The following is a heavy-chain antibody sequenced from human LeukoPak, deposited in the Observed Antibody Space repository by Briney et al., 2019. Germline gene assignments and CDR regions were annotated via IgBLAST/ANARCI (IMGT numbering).Heavy chain of an antibody. D-gene: IGHD2-8*01. CDR3: AKDSPVCTY. V-gene: IGHV3-23*01. J-gene: IGHJ4*02. CDR2: ISGGADST. Sequence: PGGSLRLSCTASGFTISSYGMSWVRQTPGKGLEWVSAISGGADSTYYADSVKGRFTISRDTSKNTLYLQMDSLKAEDTAIYYCAKDSPVCTYWGQGTLVTASS. CDR1: GFTISSYG.